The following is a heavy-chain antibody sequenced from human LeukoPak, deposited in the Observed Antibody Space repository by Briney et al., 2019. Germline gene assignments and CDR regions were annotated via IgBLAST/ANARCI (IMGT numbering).Heavy chain of an antibody. V-gene: IGHV3-66*01. CDR2: IYSGGTT. CDR3: ARDRGGSRSDC. J-gene: IGHJ4*02. D-gene: IGHD6-13*01. Sequence: GGSLRLSCAASGLTVSTNYMSWVRQAPGKGQEWVSVIYSGGTTYYADSVKGRFTISRDNSKNTLYLQMNSLRAEDTAVYYCARDRGGSRSDCWGQGTLVTVSS. CDR1: GLTVSTNY.